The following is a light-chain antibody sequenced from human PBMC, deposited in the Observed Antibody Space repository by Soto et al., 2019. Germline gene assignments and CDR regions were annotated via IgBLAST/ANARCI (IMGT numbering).Light chain of an antibody. Sequence: DIQMTPSPSTLSASVVDRVTITCRASQSISSWLAWYQQKPGKAPKLLIYDASSLESGVPSRFSGSGSGTEFTLTIASLQPDNFATYYCQQYETFSGTFGPGTKVDIK. CDR3: QQYETFSGT. CDR1: QSISSW. J-gene: IGKJ1*01. CDR2: DAS. V-gene: IGKV1-5*01.